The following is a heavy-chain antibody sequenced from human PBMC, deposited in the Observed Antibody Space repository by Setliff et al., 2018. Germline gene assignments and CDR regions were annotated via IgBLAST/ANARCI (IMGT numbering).Heavy chain of an antibody. Sequence: ASVKVSCKASGYTFTDFGVSWVRQAPGQVLEWVGWISPHNGNTYYAPKFQGTVLMTADTSTTTAYLELRSLRSDDTAVYYCSRLVRFCTRIVCQRLSGDDYWGQGTLVTVSS. V-gene: IGHV1-18*01. CDR1: GYTFTDFG. CDR2: ISPHNGNT. J-gene: IGHJ4*02. D-gene: IGHD3-10*01. CDR3: SRLVRFCTRIVCQRLSGDDY.